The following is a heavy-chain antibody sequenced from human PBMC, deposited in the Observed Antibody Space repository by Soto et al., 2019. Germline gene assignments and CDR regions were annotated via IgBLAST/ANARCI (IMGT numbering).Heavy chain of an antibody. CDR3: ARDLGVGAASDY. V-gene: IGHV1-3*01. CDR2: INAGNGNT. CDR1: EYTFTSYA. Sequence: QVQLVQSGAEVKKPGASVKVSSKSSEYTFTSYARHWVRQAPGKSLEWMGCINAGNGNTKYSQKFKGRVTITRDTSASTAYMELSRLRSEDKAVYYCARDLGVGAASDYWGQGTLVTVSS. D-gene: IGHD1-26*01. J-gene: IGHJ4*02.